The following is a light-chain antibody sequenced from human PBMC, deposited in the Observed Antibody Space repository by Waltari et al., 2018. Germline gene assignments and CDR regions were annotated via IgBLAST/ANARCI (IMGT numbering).Light chain of an antibody. V-gene: IGKV1-39*01. CDR2: AAS. CDR1: QNIVTY. CDR3: QQSYSTLRT. J-gene: IGKJ1*01. Sequence: DIQMTQSPSSLSASVGDRVTITCRASQNIVTYLSWYQLKPGKAPKLLIYAASSLQSGAPSRFSGSGSGTDCTLTISSLQPEDFATYYCQQSYSTLRTFGQGP.